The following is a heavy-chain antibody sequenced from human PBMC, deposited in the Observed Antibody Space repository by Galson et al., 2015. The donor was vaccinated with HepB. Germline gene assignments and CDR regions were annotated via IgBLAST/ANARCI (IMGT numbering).Heavy chain of an antibody. CDR3: AKDEGSSWSFDY. CDR2: ISGSGGST. Sequence: SLRLSCAASGFTFSSYAMSWVRQAPGKGLEWVSAISGSGGSTYYADSVKGRFTISRDNSKNTLYLQMDSLRAEDTAVYYCAKDEGSSWSFDYWGQGTLVTVSS. V-gene: IGHV3-23*01. J-gene: IGHJ4*02. CDR1: GFTFSSYA. D-gene: IGHD6-13*01.